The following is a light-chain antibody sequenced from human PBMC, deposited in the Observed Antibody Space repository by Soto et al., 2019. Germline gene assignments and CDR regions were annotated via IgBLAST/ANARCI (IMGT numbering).Light chain of an antibody. Sequence: QSVLSQPPSASGSPGQSVTISCTGTSSDVGGYNYVSWYQQHPGKAPKLMIYEVSKWPSGVPDRFSGSKSGNTASLTVSGLQAEDDSDYYCSSYAGSNNVVFGGGTKLTVL. CDR3: SSYAGSNNVV. CDR2: EVS. V-gene: IGLV2-8*01. CDR1: SSDVGGYNY. J-gene: IGLJ2*01.